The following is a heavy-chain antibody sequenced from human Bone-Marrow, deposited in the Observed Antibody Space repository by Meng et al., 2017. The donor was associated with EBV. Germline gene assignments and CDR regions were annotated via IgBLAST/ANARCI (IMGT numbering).Heavy chain of an antibody. D-gene: IGHD2-15*01. J-gene: IGHJ4*02. Sequence: WAAGFWNASDMLSHTWTVHGGSFSGYHWSWISQPPVKWLEWIRESNPSGRTNFNTYLKSRVTISVDTCKSQFSLKLSSVTAADTAVYYCARFAGEVAEPGGVDYWGQGTLVTVSS. CDR2: SNPSGRT. CDR3: ARFAGEVAEPGGVDY. CDR1: GGSFSGYH. V-gene: IGHV4-34*01.